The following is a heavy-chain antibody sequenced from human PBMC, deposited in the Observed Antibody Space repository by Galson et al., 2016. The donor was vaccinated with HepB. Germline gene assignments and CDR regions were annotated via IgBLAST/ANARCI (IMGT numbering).Heavy chain of an antibody. J-gene: IGHJ4*02. CDR2: LYYGGNS. D-gene: IGHD6-19*01. CDR3: VSGGWYRNGY. V-gene: IGHV4-39*07. CDR1: GASVSTNSYY. Sequence: SETLSLTCTVSGASVSTNSYYWGWIRQSPGKGLEWIGTLYYGGNSYQNPSLKSRVVVSVDTSKNHFSLKLTSMTAADTAVYFCVSGGWYRNGYWGQGTLVTVAS.